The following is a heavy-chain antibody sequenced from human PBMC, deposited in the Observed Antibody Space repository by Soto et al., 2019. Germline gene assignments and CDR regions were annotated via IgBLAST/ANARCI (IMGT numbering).Heavy chain of an antibody. CDR1: GYTFSSYH. V-gene: IGHV1-18*01. CDR2: ISAYTGNT. Sequence: QIQLVQSGAEVKKPGASVKVSCKASGYTFSSYHITWVRQAPGQGLEWMGWISAYTGNTNYAQNLQGRVTMTTDPYTSTAYMALRSLRSDVTAVYYCARDLPPVDYWGQGTLVTVSS. CDR3: ARDLPPVDY. J-gene: IGHJ4*02.